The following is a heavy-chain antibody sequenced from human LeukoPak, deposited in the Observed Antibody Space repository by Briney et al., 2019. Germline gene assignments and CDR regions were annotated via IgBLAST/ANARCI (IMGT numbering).Heavy chain of an antibody. Sequence: GGSLRLSCAASGFTFSSYEMNWVRQAPGKGLEWVSYISSSGSTIYYADSVKGRFTISRDNAKNSLYLQMNSLRAEDTAVYYCARETDSYDAFDIWGQGTIVTVSS. V-gene: IGHV3-48*03. CDR2: ISSSGSTI. CDR3: ARETDSYDAFDI. J-gene: IGHJ3*02. D-gene: IGHD5-18*01. CDR1: GFTFSSYE.